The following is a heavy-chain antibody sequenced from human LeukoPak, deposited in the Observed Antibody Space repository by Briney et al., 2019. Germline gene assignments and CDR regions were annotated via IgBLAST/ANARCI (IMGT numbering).Heavy chain of an antibody. D-gene: IGHD6-6*01. CDR1: GGTFSSYA. J-gene: IGHJ4*02. Sequence: ASVKVSCKASGGTFSSYAISWVRQAPGQGLEWMGGIIPIFDTANYAQKFQGRVTITTDESTSTAYMELSSLRSEDTAVYYCARRIAARPTPFDYWGQGTLVTVSS. CDR3: ARRIAARPTPFDY. CDR2: IIPIFDTA. V-gene: IGHV1-69*05.